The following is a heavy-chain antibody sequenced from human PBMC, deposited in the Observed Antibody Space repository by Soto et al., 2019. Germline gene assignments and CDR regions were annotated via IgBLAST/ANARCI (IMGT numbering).Heavy chain of an antibody. CDR3: ARAPYSSGWCGFDY. V-gene: IGHV3-74*01. J-gene: IGHJ4*02. D-gene: IGHD6-19*01. Sequence: GGSLRLSCAASGLTFSSYLMHWVRQAPGKGLVWVSRISTEGSVTTYADSVKGRFTISRDNAKNTLYLQMNSLRTEDTAVYYCARAPYSSGWCGFDYWGQGTLVTVSS. CDR1: GLTFSSYL. CDR2: ISTEGSVT.